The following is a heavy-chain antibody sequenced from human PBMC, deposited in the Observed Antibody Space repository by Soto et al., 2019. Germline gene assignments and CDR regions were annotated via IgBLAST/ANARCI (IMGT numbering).Heavy chain of an antibody. Sequence: EVQLVESGGGLVQPGGSLRLSCAASGFTVSSNYMSWVRQAPGKGLEWVSVIYSGGSTFYADSVKGRFTISRDNSKNTVYLQMNSLRAEDAGVYXCAXEIGRGAAQTNYMDVWGKGTTVTVS. CDR2: IYSGGST. CDR1: GFTVSSNY. CDR3: AXEIGRGAAQTNYMDV. V-gene: IGHV3-66*01. J-gene: IGHJ6*03. D-gene: IGHD6-6*01.